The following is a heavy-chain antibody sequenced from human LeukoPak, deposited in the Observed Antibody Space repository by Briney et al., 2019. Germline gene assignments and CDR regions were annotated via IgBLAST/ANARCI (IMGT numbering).Heavy chain of an antibody. D-gene: IGHD3-3*01. CDR2: MNPNSGNT. Sequence: ASVKVSCKASGYTFTSYDINWVRQATGQGLEWMGWMNPNSGNTGYAQKFQGRVTMTRNTSISTAYMELSSLRSEDTAVYCCARVTYYDFWSGYPTYYYYYYMDVWGKGTTVTVSS. J-gene: IGHJ6*03. CDR3: ARVTYYDFWSGYPTYYYYYYMDV. V-gene: IGHV1-8*01. CDR1: GYTFTSYD.